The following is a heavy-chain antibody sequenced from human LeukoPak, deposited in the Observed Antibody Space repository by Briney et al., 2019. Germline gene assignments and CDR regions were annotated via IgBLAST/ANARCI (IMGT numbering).Heavy chain of an antibody. V-gene: IGHV1-46*01. D-gene: IGHD3-10*01. CDR2: VNPSGGST. CDR3: ARVRDDAFDI. Sequence: ASVKVSCKASGYSFTRYYIHWVRQAPGQGLEWMGIVNPSGGSTTYAQKFQGRVTMTRDTSTSTVYVELSSLRSEDTAVYYCARVRDDAFDIWGQGTMVTVSS. J-gene: IGHJ3*02. CDR1: GYSFTRYY.